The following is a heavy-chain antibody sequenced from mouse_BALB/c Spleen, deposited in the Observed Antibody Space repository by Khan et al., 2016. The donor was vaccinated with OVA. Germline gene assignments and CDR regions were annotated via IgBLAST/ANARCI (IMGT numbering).Heavy chain of an antibody. D-gene: IGHD1-1*01. CDR2: IGYSGVT. Sequence: EVQLQESGPGLVKPSQSLSLTCTVTGYSITSGYAWNWIRQFPGNKLEWMGYIGYSGVTSYNPSLKSRISITRDTSKNQFFLQLNSLTTEDTATYYCARGNYYGYYFDYWGQGTTLTVSS. J-gene: IGHJ2*01. V-gene: IGHV3-2*02. CDR3: ARGNYYGYYFDY. CDR1: GYSITSGYA.